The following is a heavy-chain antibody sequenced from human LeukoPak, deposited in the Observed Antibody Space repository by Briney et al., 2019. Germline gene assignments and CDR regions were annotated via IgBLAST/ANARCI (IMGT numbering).Heavy chain of an antibody. CDR2: IIPILGIA. D-gene: IGHD3-22*01. CDR1: GGTFISYA. CDR3: ARGAADYYDSSGYYYLGY. J-gene: IGHJ4*02. V-gene: IGHV1-69*04. Sequence: ASVKVSCKASGGTFISYATSWVRQAPEQGLEWMGRIIPILGIANYAQKFQGRVTITADKSTSTAYMELSSLRSEDTAVYYCARGAADYYDSSGYYYLGYWGQGTLVTVSS.